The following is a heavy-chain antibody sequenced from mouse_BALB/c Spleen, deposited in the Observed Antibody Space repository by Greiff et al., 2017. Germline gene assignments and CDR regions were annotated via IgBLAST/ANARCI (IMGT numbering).Heavy chain of an antibody. Sequence: VQLKESGPELVKPGASVKISCKASGYTFTDYNMHWVKQSHGKSLEWIGYIYPYNGGTGYNQKFKSKATLTVDNSSSTAYMELRSLTSEDSAVYYCAREGDYLFYAMDYWGQGTSVTVSS. CDR1: GYTFTDYN. D-gene: IGHD2-4*01. CDR3: AREGDYLFYAMDY. V-gene: IGHV1S29*02. J-gene: IGHJ4*01. CDR2: IYPYNGGT.